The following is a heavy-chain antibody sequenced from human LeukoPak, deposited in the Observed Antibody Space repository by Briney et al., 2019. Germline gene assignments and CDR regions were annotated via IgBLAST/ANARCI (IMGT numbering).Heavy chain of an antibody. CDR2: SASGGAT. J-gene: IGHJ4*02. CDR1: GFTFSSFA. Sequence: GGSLRLSCAASGFTFSSFAMSWVRQAPGKGLEWVSTSASGGATHYADSVKGRLTVSRDDSKNTLSLQMNSLRAEDTAVYYCAKNWGNDNWGQGTLVTVSS. D-gene: IGHD7-27*01. V-gene: IGHV3-23*01. CDR3: AKNWGNDN.